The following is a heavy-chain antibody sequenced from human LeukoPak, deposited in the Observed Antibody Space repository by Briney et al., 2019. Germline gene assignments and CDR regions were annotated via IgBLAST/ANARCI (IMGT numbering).Heavy chain of an antibody. Sequence: PRGSLRLSCAASGFTFSIYWMYWVRQAPGKGLMWVSRCDSDGSGTTYVDSVKGRFTVSRDNAKSTLYLQMSSLRAEDTAVYYCASSSVWGGAFNIWGQGTMVTVSS. V-gene: IGHV3-74*01. CDR3: ASSSVWGGAFNI. CDR1: GFTFSIYW. D-gene: IGHD3-16*01. J-gene: IGHJ3*02. CDR2: CDSDGSGT.